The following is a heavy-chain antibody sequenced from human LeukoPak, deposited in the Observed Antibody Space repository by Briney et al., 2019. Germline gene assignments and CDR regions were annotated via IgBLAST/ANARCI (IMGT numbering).Heavy chain of an antibody. Sequence: SETLSLTCTVSGGSISSDDYYWSWIRQPPGKGLEWIGNIYYSGSTNYNPSLKSRVTISIDTSKNQFSLKVSSVTAADTAVYYCARAHSSGWPHMFDPWGQGTLVTVPS. J-gene: IGHJ5*02. V-gene: IGHV4-61*08. CDR1: GGSISSDDYY. CDR3: ARAHSSGWPHMFDP. CDR2: IYYSGST. D-gene: IGHD6-19*01.